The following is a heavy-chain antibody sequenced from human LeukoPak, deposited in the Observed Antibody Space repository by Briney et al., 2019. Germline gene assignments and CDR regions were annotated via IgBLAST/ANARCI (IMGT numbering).Heavy chain of an antibody. CDR1: GFTFDDYG. Sequence: PGGSLRLSCAASGFTFDDYGMTWVRQAPGKGLEWVSSISSSSSYIYYADSVKGRFTISRDNAKNSLYLQMNSLRVEDTAVYYCAKVAKYYYGSETYYFFEHWGQGTPVTASS. D-gene: IGHD3-10*01. CDR2: ISSSSSYI. V-gene: IGHV3-21*01. CDR3: AKVAKYYYGSETYYFFEH. J-gene: IGHJ4*02.